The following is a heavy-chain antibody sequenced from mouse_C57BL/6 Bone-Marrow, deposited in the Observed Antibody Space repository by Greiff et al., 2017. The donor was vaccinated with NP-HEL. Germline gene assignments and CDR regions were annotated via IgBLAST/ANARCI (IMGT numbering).Heavy chain of an antibody. Sequence: QVQLQQSGAELVMPGASVKLSCKASGYTFTSYWMHWVKQRPGQGLEWIGEIDPSDSYTNYNQQFKGKSTLTVDKSSSTAYMQLSSLTSEDSAVYYCARFHYYGSSYYFDYWGQGTTLTVSS. V-gene: IGHV1-69*01. CDR3: ARFHYYGSSYYFDY. D-gene: IGHD1-1*01. CDR2: IDPSDSYT. J-gene: IGHJ2*01. CDR1: GYTFTSYW.